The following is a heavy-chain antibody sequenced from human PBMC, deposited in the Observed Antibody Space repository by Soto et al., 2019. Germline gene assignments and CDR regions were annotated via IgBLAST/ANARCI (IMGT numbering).Heavy chain of an antibody. V-gene: IGHV4-59*05. CDR2: IYYRGIT. J-gene: IGHJ5*02. D-gene: IGHD3-16*01. CDR1: GGSISSYY. CDR3: ARLYDLAGWFDP. Sequence: SETLSLTCPVSGGSISSYYWSWIRQPPGKGLEWIGSIYYRGITSYNPSLKSRVTISVDTSKNQLSLKLNSVTAADTAVYYCARLYDLAGWFDPWGQGTLVTVSS.